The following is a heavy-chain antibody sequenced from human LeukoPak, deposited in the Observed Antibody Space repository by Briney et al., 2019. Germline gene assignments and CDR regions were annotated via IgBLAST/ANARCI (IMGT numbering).Heavy chain of an antibody. CDR2: ISGSGGSA. CDR3: ARDSRYYDSSGYYPAFDY. Sequence: GGSLRLSCAASGFTFSSYGMSWVRQAPGKGLEWVSAISGSGGSAYYADSVKGRFTISRDNSKNTLYPQMNSLRAEDTAVYYCARDSRYYDSSGYYPAFDYGGQGTLVTVSS. D-gene: IGHD3-22*01. CDR1: GFTFSSYG. J-gene: IGHJ4*02. V-gene: IGHV3-23*01.